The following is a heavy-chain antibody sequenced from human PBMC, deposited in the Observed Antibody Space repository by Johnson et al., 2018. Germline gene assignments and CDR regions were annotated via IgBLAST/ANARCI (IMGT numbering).Heavy chain of an antibody. Sequence: QVQLGESGGGLVQPRGSLRLSCAASGFTFSDYYMSWIRQAPGKGLEWLSYITSANTIYYADSVKGRFTISRDNAESSLYLQMNTLRAEDTAVYYCARGYYYYYMDVWGKGTTVTVSS. J-gene: IGHJ6*03. CDR2: ITSANTI. V-gene: IGHV3-11*04. CDR3: ARGYYYYYMDV. CDR1: GFTFSDYY.